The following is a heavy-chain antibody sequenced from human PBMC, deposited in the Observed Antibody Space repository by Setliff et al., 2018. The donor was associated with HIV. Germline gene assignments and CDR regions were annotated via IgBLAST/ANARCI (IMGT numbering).Heavy chain of an antibody. V-gene: IGHV1-2*04. CDR3: ARGMDYYDTSGYYQYYFDY. J-gene: IGHJ4*02. Sequence: ASVKVSCKASGYSFTDYYIHWVRQAPGQGLEWMGWISPKSDGTNYAQKFQGWITMTRDTSISTAYTELSRLRSDDTAVYYCARGMDYYDTSGYYQYYFDYWGQGTLVTVSS. D-gene: IGHD3-22*01. CDR1: GYSFTDYY. CDR2: ISPKSDGT.